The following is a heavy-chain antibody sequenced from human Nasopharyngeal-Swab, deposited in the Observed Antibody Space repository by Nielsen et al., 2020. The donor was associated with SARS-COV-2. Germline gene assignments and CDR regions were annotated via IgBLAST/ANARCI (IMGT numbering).Heavy chain of an antibody. CDR3: ARSGGGYGDYVGPFDY. Sequence: SETLSLTCTVSGGSITSGDYHWSWIRQHPGKGLEWMGYIYYSGTTYYNPSLKRRVTMSVDTSKNQFSMKLNSVTAADTAVYYCARSGGGYGDYVGPFDYWGQGTLVTVSS. CDR1: GGSITSGDYH. V-gene: IGHV4-31*03. J-gene: IGHJ4*02. CDR2: IYYSGTT. D-gene: IGHD4-17*01.